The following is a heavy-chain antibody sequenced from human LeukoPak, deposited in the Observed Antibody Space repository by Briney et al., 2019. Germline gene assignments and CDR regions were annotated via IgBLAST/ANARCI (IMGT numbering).Heavy chain of an antibody. Sequence: ASVKVSCKASGYTFTSYDINWVRQATGQGLVWMGWMNPNSGNTGYAQKFQGRVTMTRNTSISTAYMELSSLRSEDTAVYYCARGDSSGWHDAFDIWGQGTMVTVSS. CDR1: GYTFTSYD. CDR3: ARGDSSGWHDAFDI. J-gene: IGHJ3*02. CDR2: MNPNSGNT. D-gene: IGHD6-19*01. V-gene: IGHV1-8*01.